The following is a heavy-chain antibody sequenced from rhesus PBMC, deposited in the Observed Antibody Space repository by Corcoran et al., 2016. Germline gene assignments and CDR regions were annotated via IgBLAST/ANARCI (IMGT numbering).Heavy chain of an antibody. D-gene: IGHD1-44*02. CDR1: GGSISSNY. J-gene: IGHJ1*01. CDR3: AREATAEYFEF. Sequence: QVQLQESGPGLVKPSETLSLTCAVSGGSISSNYWSWIRHPPGKGLEWIGRISGGGGTTDYNPSLKSRVTISTDTAKNQFSLRLSSVTAADTAVYYCAREATAEYFEFWGQGALVTVSS. CDR2: ISGGGGTT. V-gene: IGHV4-173*01.